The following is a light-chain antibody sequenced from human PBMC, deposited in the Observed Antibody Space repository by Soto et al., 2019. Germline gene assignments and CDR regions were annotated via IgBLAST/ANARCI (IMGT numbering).Light chain of an antibody. CDR1: QTISSW. J-gene: IGKJ1*01. CDR2: KAS. V-gene: IGKV1-5*03. CDR3: QHYHSYSEA. Sequence: DIQMTQSPSTLSGSVGDRVTITCRASQTISSWLAWYQQKPGKAPKLLIYKASTLKSGVPSRFSGSGSGTEFTLTISSLQPHDFATYYCQHYHSYSEAFGQGTKVELK.